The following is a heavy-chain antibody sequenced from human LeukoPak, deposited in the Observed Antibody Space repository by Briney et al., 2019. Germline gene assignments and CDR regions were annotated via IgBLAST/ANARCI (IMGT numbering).Heavy chain of an antibody. D-gene: IGHD3-3*01. V-gene: IGHV3-7*05. Sequence: GGSLTVSCAASGFTFSSYWMSWVRQAPGKGLEWVANIKQDGSEKYYVDSVKGRFTISRDNAKNSLYLQMNSLRAEDTAVYYCARDLDRDTYYDFWSGYLFDYWGQGTLVTVSS. J-gene: IGHJ4*02. CDR2: IKQDGSEK. CDR3: ARDLDRDTYYDFWSGYLFDY. CDR1: GFTFSSYW.